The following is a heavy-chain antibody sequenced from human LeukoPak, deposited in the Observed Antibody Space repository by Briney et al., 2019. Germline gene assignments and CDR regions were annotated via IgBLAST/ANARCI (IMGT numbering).Heavy chain of an antibody. D-gene: IGHD6-19*01. CDR2: VTGGGTT. V-gene: IGHV3-43*02. Sequence: PGGSLRLSCAASGFTFGGFAMHWGRQAPVRGLEWVSLVTGGGTTYYADSVRGRFTISRDNSKNSLYLQMNTLRTEDTAFYYCAKDTGSGWDFDSWGQGTLVTVSS. CDR3: AKDTGSGWDFDS. J-gene: IGHJ4*02. CDR1: GFTFGGFA.